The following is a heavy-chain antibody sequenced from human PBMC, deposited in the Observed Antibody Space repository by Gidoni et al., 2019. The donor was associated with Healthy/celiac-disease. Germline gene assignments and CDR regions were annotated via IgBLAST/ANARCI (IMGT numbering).Heavy chain of an antibody. D-gene: IGHD3-22*01. CDR3: ARPYDSSDLFEAFDI. V-gene: IGHV3-21*01. CDR2: ISSSSSYI. J-gene: IGHJ3*02. CDR1: GFTFSSYS. Sequence: EVQLVESGGGLVKPGGSLSLSCAASGFTFSSYSMNWVRQAPGQGLEWGSSISSSSSYIYYADSVKGRFTISRDNAKNSLYLQMNSLRAEDTAVYYCARPYDSSDLFEAFDIWGQGTMVTVSS.